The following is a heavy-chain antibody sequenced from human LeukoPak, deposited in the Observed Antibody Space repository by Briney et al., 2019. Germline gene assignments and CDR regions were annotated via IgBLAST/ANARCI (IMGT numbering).Heavy chain of an antibody. CDR1: GYSFTSYW. J-gene: IGHJ5*02. CDR3: ARAGIAVAGTSWFDP. CDR2: IYPGDSDT. Sequence: GESLKISCKGSGYSFTSYWIGWVRLMPGKGLEWMGIIYPGDSDTRYSPSFQGQVTISADKSISTAYLQWSSLKASDTAMYYCARAGIAVAGTSWFDPWGQGTLVTVSS. V-gene: IGHV5-51*01. D-gene: IGHD6-19*01.